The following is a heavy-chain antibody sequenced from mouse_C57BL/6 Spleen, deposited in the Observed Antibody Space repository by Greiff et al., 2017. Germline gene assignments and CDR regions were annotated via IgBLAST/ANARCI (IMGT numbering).Heavy chain of an antibody. CDR1: GFTFSSYG. J-gene: IGHJ3*01. D-gene: IGHD4-1*01. V-gene: IGHV5-6*01. CDR2: ISSGGSYI. CDR3: ARHLTNSSWDPFAY. Sequence: EVMLVESGGDLVKPGGSLKLSCAASGFTFSSYGMSWVRQTPDKRLEWVATISSGGSYIYYPDSVKGRFTISRDNAKNTLYLQKSSLKSEDTAMYYGARHLTNSSWDPFAYWGQGTLVTVSA.